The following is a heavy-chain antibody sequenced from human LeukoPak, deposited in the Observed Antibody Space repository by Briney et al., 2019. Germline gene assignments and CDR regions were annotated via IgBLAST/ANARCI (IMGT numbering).Heavy chain of an antibody. J-gene: IGHJ4*02. D-gene: IGHD6-19*01. CDR3: ARGRLRYFDY. Sequence: PSETLSLTCTVSGGSISSGGYYWSWIRQHPGKGLEWIGYIYYNGSTYYNPSLKSRVTISVDTSKNQFSLKLSSVTAADTAVYYCARGRLRYFDYWGQGTLVTVSS. CDR2: IYYNGST. CDR1: GGSISSGGYY. V-gene: IGHV4-31*03.